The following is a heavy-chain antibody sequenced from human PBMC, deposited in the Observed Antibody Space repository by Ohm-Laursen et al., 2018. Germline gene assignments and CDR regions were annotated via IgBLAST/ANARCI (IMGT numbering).Heavy chain of an antibody. V-gene: IGHV3-33*08. CDR3: ASGPSGMDV. Sequence: SLRLSCTATGFTFSSYGMHWVRQAPGKGLEWVAVIWYDGSNKYYADSVKGRFTISRDNSKNTLYLQMNSLRAEDTAVYYCASGPSGMDVWGQGTTVTVSS. J-gene: IGHJ6*02. CDR1: GFTFSSYG. CDR2: IWYDGSNK.